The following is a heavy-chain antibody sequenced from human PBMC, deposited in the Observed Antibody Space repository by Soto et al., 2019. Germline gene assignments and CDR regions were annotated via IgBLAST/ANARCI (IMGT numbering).Heavy chain of an antibody. CDR3: ATSITPGYESSNWFDP. Sequence: ASVKVSCKVCGYRLTELSMHWVRQAPGKGLEWMGGFDPEDGETIYAQKFQGRVTMTEDTSTDTAYMELSSLRSEDTAVYYCATSITPGYESSNWFDPWGQGTLVTVSS. J-gene: IGHJ5*02. D-gene: IGHD5-12*01. V-gene: IGHV1-24*01. CDR2: FDPEDGET. CDR1: GYRLTELS.